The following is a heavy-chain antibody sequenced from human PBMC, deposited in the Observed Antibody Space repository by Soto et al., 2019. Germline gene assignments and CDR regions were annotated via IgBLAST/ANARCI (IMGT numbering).Heavy chain of an antibody. J-gene: IGHJ6*02. Sequence: GGCLRLSCAASGFTFSSYEMNWVRQAPGKGLEWISYISPNSTTIYYSDSVKGRFTISRDNAKSSLNLQMNSLRAEDTAVYYCAGAAWNLVRGVYVINVWGQGTTVTV. CDR1: GFTFSSYE. V-gene: IGHV3-48*03. CDR2: ISPNSTTI. CDR3: AGAAWNLVRGVYVINV. D-gene: IGHD3-10*01.